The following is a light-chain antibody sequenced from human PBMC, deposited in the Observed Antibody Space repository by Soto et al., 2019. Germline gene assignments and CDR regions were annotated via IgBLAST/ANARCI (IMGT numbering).Light chain of an antibody. CDR1: QSISTY. CDR2: AAS. V-gene: IGKV1-39*01. CDR3: QQNYNISYT. J-gene: IGKJ2*01. Sequence: DIQMTQSPSSLSASIGDRVTITCRASQSISTYLNWYQQKPGKAPKLLIYAASSLQSGVPSRFSGSGSGTDFTLTISSLQPEDFATYFCQQNYNISYTFGQGTKLDIK.